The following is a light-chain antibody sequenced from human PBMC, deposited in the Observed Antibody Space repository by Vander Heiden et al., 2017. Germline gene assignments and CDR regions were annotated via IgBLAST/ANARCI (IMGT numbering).Light chain of an antibody. CDR2: AAS. J-gene: IGKJ4*01. V-gene: IGKV1-39*01. Sequence: DIQMTQSPSSLSASVGDRVTITCRASQSMSSYLNWYQQKPGKAPKLLIYAASSLQSGVPSRFSGSGYGTDFTLTISSRQPEDFATYYCQQTDNNPPVTFGGGTKVEI. CDR3: QQTDNNPPVT. CDR1: QSMSSY.